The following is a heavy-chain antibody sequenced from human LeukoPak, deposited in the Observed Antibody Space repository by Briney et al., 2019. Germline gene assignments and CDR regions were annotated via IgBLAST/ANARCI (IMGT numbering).Heavy chain of an antibody. Sequence: GGSLRLSCATSGFIFYNFAMNWVRQSPGKGLEWVSGIGGGGDVTYVADSVKGRFTISRDNSMDTLYLQMNSLRAEDTAVYYCARDTLASGGYPGYWGQGTLVTVSS. CDR2: IGGGGDVT. CDR3: ARDTLASGGYPGY. J-gene: IGHJ4*02. V-gene: IGHV3-23*01. CDR1: GFIFYNFA. D-gene: IGHD2-15*01.